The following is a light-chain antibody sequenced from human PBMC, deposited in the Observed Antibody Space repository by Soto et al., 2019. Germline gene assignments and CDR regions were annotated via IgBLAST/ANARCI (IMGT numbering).Light chain of an antibody. Sequence: EIVMTQSPATLSVSPGDGATLSCRASQSVDSNLAWYQQKPGQTPRLLIYGASTRPTGIPDRLSGSGSGTDFTLTISRMEPEDFAVYYCQQYGSSGTFGQGTKVDIK. CDR2: GAS. J-gene: IGKJ1*01. CDR3: QQYGSSGT. V-gene: IGKV3-20*01. CDR1: QSVDSN.